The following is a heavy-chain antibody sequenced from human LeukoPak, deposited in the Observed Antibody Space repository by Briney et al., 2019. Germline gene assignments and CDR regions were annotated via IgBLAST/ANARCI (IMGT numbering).Heavy chain of an antibody. D-gene: IGHD6-19*01. V-gene: IGHV3-30*04. Sequence: GRSLRLSCAASGFTFSSYAMHWVRQAPGKGLEWVAVISYDGSNKYYADSVKGRFTISRDNSKNTLYLQMNSLRAEDTAVYYCARDRRQWLVHDAFDIWGQGTMVTVSS. CDR1: GFTFSSYA. CDR3: ARDRRQWLVHDAFDI. CDR2: ISYDGSNK. J-gene: IGHJ3*02.